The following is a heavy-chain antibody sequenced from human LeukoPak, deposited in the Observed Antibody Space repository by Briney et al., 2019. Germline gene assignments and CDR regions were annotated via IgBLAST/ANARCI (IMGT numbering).Heavy chain of an antibody. V-gene: IGHV3-30*02. CDR2: IRNDGSDK. D-gene: IGHD2-21*01. J-gene: IGHJ4*02. Sequence: GGSLRLSCVASGFRFSSNGMHWVRQAPGKGLEWVTFIRNDGSDKYYADSAKGRFTISRDTSKNTVYVQMNSLRSEDTAVYYCVRDADWSFDYWGQGTLVTVSS. CDR3: VRDADWSFDY. CDR1: GFRFSSNG.